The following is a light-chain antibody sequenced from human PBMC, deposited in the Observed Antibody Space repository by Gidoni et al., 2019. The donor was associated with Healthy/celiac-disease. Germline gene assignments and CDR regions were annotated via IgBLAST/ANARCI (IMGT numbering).Light chain of an antibody. CDR3: QQRSNWPPLT. Sequence: EIVLTQSPATLSLSPGESATLSCRASQNVSSYLAWYQQKPGQAPRLLIYDASNRATSIPARFSGSGSGTDFTLTISSLEPEDFAVYYCQQRSNWPPLTFGGGTKVEIK. J-gene: IGKJ4*01. CDR1: QNVSSY. V-gene: IGKV3-11*01. CDR2: DAS.